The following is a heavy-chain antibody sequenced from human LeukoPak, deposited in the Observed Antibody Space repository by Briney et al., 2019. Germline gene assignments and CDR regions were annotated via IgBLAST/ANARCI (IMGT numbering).Heavy chain of an antibody. CDR1: GFTFDDYA. D-gene: IGHD3-22*01. Sequence: GGSLRLSCAASGFTFDDYAMHWVRQAPGKGLEWVSGISWNSGSIGYADSVKGRFTIPRDNAKNSLYLQMNSLRAEDTALYYCAKRGDSSAHEGDAFDIWGQGTMVTVSS. V-gene: IGHV3-9*01. J-gene: IGHJ3*02. CDR2: ISWNSGSI. CDR3: AKRGDSSAHEGDAFDI.